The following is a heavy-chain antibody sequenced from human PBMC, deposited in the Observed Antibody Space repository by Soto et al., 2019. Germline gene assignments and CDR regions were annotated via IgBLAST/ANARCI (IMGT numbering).Heavy chain of an antibody. CDR3: ARDYSVYAGAPYYGMYV. CDR1: GYTFTTYG. Sequence: ASVKVSCKASGYTFTTYGIGWVRQAPGQGFEWMAWISGSNGNTKYAQKFQGRVTMTTDTSTTTAYLLLRSLTSDDTAVYYCARDYSVYAGAPYYGMYVWGQGTTVPVSS. CDR2: ISGSNGNT. J-gene: IGHJ6*02. V-gene: IGHV1-18*01. D-gene: IGHD5-12*01.